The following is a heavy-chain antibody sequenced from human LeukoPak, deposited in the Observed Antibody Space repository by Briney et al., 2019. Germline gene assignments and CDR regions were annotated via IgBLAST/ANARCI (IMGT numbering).Heavy chain of an antibody. V-gene: IGHV3-30*03. Sequence: GGSLRLSCTNSGPTFNRDWMGWLRQAPGKGLEWVAVISYDGSNKYYADSVKGRFTISRDNSKNTLYLQMNSLRAEDTAVYYCARELGSNGPLDYWGQGTLVTVSS. CDR2: ISYDGSNK. J-gene: IGHJ4*02. CDR1: GPTFNRDW. D-gene: IGHD4-11*01. CDR3: ARELGSNGPLDY.